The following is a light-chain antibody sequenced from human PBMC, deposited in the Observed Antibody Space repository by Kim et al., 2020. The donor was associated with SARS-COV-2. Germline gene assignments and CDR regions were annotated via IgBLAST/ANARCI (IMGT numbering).Light chain of an antibody. J-gene: IGKJ1*01. CDR3: QKNIRYSPT. Sequence: DIQMTQSPSTLSASVGDRVTITCRASQSISSWLAWYQQKPGKAPKLLIYDASSLESGVPSRFSGSGSGTEFTLTISSLQPDDFATYNSQKNIRYSPTFGQGTKGEIK. CDR1: QSISSW. CDR2: DAS. V-gene: IGKV1-5*01.